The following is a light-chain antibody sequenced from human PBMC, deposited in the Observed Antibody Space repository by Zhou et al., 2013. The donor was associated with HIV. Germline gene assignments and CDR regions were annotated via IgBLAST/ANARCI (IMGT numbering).Light chain of an antibody. CDR1: SSNIGAGFV. CDR2: DDT. Sequence: QSVLTQPPSVSGAPGQRVTISCSGSSSNIGAGFVVHWYQHLPGTAPKLLIYDDTDRPSGVPGRFSASKSGTSASLAITGLQAEDEAMYYCAAWDDSLGGPVVLGGGTKLTVL. J-gene: IGLJ2*01. V-gene: IGLV1-40*01. CDR3: AAWDDSLGGPVV.